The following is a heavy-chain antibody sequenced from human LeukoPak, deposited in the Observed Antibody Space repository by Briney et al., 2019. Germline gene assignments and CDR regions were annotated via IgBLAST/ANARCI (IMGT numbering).Heavy chain of an antibody. D-gene: IGHD3-10*01. Sequence: SETLSLTCAVSGDSISSSHWWSWVRQPSGKGLEWIGEIYHSGSTNYNPSLKSRVTILVDKSRNQFSLKLSSVSAADTAVYYCASGLYGSGRAWAFDIWGQGTMVTVSS. CDR2: IYHSGST. CDR1: GDSISSSHW. J-gene: IGHJ3*02. V-gene: IGHV4-4*02. CDR3: ASGLYGSGRAWAFDI.